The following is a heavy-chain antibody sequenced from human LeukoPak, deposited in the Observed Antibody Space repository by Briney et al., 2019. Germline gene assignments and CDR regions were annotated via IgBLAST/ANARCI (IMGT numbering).Heavy chain of an antibody. V-gene: IGHV3-33*06. CDR3: AKGYCSSTSCYYYYYTDV. CDR1: GFTFSSYG. J-gene: IGHJ6*03. CDR2: IWYDGSNK. Sequence: GSLRLSCAASGFTFSSYGMHWVRQAPGKGLEWVAVIWYDGSNKYYADSVKGRFTISRDNSKNTLYLQMNSLRAEDTAVYYCAKGYCSSTSCYYYYYTDVWGKGTTVTVSS. D-gene: IGHD2-2*01.